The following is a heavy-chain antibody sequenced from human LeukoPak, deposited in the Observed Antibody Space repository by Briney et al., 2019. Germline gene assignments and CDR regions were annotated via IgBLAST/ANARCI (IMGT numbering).Heavy chain of an antibody. CDR1: GGSLSSGSYY. D-gene: IGHD4-17*01. Sequence: PSETLSLTCTVSGGSLSSGSYYWGWIRQPPGKGLEWIGSVYYSGSTYYNPSLKSRVTISVDTSKNQFSLKLRSVTAADTAVYYCARVSVTTTGNWFDPWGQGTLVTVSS. J-gene: IGHJ5*02. CDR2: VYYSGST. V-gene: IGHV4-39*07. CDR3: ARVSVTTTGNWFDP.